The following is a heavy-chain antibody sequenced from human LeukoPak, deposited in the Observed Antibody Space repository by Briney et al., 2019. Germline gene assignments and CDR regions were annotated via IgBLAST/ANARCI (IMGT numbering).Heavy chain of an antibody. D-gene: IGHD2-8*02. CDR3: ATYRQVLLPFES. CDR1: GFTFSRDS. V-gene: IGHV3-21*04. J-gene: IGHJ4*02. Sequence: GGSLRLSCAASGFTFSRDSMNWVRQAPGKGLEWVSSISSSSSYIYYGDSVKGRFTISRDNSKSTLYIQMNSLRAEDTAIYYCATYRQVLLPFESWGQGTLVTVSS. CDR2: ISSSSSYI.